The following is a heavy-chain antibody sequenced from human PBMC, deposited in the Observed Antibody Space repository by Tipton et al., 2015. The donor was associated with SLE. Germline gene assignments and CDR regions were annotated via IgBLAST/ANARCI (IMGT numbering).Heavy chain of an antibody. J-gene: IGHJ5*02. V-gene: IGHV3-7*03. CDR1: GFSFNNYW. Sequence: SLRLSCVASGFSFNNYWMYWVRQAPGKGPEWVANIKEDGSETQYVDSVRGRFTISRDNSKNSVYLQMNSLRVEDAAVYYCATHMPPVTWGQGTLVTVSS. D-gene: IGHD2-2*01. CDR3: ATHMPPVT. CDR2: IKEDGSET.